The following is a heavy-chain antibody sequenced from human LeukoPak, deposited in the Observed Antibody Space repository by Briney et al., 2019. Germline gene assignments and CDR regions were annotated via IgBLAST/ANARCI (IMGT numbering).Heavy chain of an antibody. CDR3: ARVTLAGTPDDFDY. V-gene: IGHV4-39*01. CDR2: IYYSGST. Sequence: SETLSLTCTVSGGSVSSSSYYWGWIRRPPGKGLEWIGNIYYSGSTYYNPSLKSRVTISVDTSKNQFSLKLSSVTAADTAVYYCARVTLAGTPDDFDYWGQGTLVTVSS. CDR1: GGSVSSSSYY. D-gene: IGHD6-13*01. J-gene: IGHJ4*02.